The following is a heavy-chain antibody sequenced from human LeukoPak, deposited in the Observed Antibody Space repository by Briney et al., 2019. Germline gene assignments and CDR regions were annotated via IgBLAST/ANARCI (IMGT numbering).Heavy chain of an antibody. V-gene: IGHV4-4*02. CDR3: SRENGAFSPFGY. CDR1: GGSISNTNW. Sequence: SETLSLTCGVSGGSISNTNWWSWVRPPPGQGLEWIGEISLSGLTHYNPSLESRVTVSLDKSKNQLSLNLTSVTAADTAVYYCSRENGAFSPFGYWGQGILVTVLS. CDR2: ISLSGLT. D-gene: IGHD2-8*01. J-gene: IGHJ4*02.